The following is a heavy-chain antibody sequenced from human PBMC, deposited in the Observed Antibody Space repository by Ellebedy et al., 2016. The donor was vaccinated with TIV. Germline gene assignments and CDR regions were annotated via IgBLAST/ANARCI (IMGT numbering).Heavy chain of an antibody. CDR3: ARVDRVSHAMDV. CDR1: GFTLSNSG. V-gene: IGHV3-48*01. Sequence: GESLKISXAASGFTLSNSGMTWVRRAPGKGLEWVSYISISGTTLYYADPVRGRFTISRDNAKNSLYLRMNSLRADDTAMYYCARVDRVSHAMDVWGQGTPVTVSS. CDR2: ISISGTTL. D-gene: IGHD1-14*01. J-gene: IGHJ6*02.